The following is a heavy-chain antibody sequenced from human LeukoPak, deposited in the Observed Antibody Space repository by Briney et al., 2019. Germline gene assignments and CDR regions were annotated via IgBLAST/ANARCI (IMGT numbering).Heavy chain of an antibody. J-gene: IGHJ4*02. CDR3: ATMGAKNFDH. D-gene: IGHD1-26*01. Sequence: ASVKVSCKASGYTFTDYYTHWVRQAPGQGLEWLGWINPNTGGTHYVQKFQDRVTMTRDRSIRTAYMEVSRLGSDDTAEYYCATMGAKNFDHWGQGTLVTVSS. CDR1: GYTFTDYY. CDR2: INPNTGGT. V-gene: IGHV1-2*02.